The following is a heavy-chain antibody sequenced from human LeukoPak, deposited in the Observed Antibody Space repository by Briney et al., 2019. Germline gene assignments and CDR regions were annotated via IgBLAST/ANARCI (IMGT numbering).Heavy chain of an antibody. D-gene: IGHD1-26*01. CDR1: GGSISSYY. CDR3: ARDRDSGDYFADFFDY. Sequence: PSETLSLTCTVSGGSISSYYCSWIRQPPGKGLEGIGRIYTSGSTNYNPSLKSRVTMSVDTSKNQFYLNLSSVTAADTAVYFCARDRDSGDYFADFFDYWGQGILVTVSS. J-gene: IGHJ4*02. CDR2: IYTSGST. V-gene: IGHV4-4*07.